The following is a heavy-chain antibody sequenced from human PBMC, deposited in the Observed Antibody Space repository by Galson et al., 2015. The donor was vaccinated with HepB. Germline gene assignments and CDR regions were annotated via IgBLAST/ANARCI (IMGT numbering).Heavy chain of an antibody. V-gene: IGHV3-21*03. CDR1: GFTFSSYS. CDR2: ISSSSSYI. J-gene: IGHJ4*02. D-gene: IGHD3-9*01. Sequence: SLRLSCAASGFTFSSYSMNWVRQAPGKGLEWVSSISSSSSYIYYADSVKGRFTISRDNAKNSLYLQMNSLKTEDTAVYYCNPDTPPDWVFDYWGQGALVTVSS. CDR3: NPDTPPDWVFDY.